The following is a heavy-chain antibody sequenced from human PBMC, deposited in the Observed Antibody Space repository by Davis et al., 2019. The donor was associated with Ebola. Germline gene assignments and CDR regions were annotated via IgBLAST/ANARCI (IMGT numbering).Heavy chain of an antibody. Sequence: AASAMVTCKESGYTFFSYYMHWLRQHPGQGLEWMGIINPSGGSTSYAQKFQGRVTMNREPSTSTVYMELSSLRSEDTAVYYCARGPWHDYVWGSYLYLDYWGQGTLVTVSS. CDR2: INPSGGST. CDR1: GYTFFSYY. CDR3: ARGPWHDYVWGSYLYLDY. V-gene: IGHV1-46*01. D-gene: IGHD3-16*02. J-gene: IGHJ4*02.